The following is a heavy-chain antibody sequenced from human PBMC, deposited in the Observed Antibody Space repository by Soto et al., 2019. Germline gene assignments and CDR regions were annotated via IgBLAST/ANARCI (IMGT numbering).Heavy chain of an antibody. Sequence: QAQLVQSGAEVKKPGASVKVSCKASGYSFTTSDITWVRQAPGQGLEWMGWISTYNGNTNYAQKFQDRVTLTTDTSTSTAYMELRSLRSDDTAVYYCARRLYGDYDYWGQGTLVTVSS. V-gene: IGHV1-18*01. J-gene: IGHJ4*02. D-gene: IGHD4-17*01. CDR3: ARRLYGDYDY. CDR1: GYSFTTSD. CDR2: ISTYNGNT.